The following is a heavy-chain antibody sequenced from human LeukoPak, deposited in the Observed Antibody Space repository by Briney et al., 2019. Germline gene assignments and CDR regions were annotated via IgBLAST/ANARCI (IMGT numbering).Heavy chain of an antibody. Sequence: PETLSLTCTVSGGSISSSSYYWGWIRQPPGKGLEWIGSIYYSGSTYYNPSLKSRVTISVDTSKNQFSLKLSSVTAADTAVYYCARRLRIAAAGTHFQHWGQGTLVTVSS. V-gene: IGHV4-39*01. CDR2: IYYSGST. J-gene: IGHJ1*01. CDR3: ARRLRIAAAGTHFQH. D-gene: IGHD6-13*01. CDR1: GGSISSSSYY.